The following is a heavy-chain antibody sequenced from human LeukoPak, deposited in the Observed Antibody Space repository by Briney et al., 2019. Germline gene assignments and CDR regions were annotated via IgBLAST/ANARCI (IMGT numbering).Heavy chain of an antibody. CDR3: AREHYYDSSGYPNDAFDI. Sequence: SETLSLTCTVSGGSITNYYWSWIRQPPGKGLEWIGYIHYSGTTNYNPSLKSRVTISVDTSKNQISLKLSSATAADTAVYYCAREHYYDSSGYPNDAFDIWGQGTMVTVSS. V-gene: IGHV4-59*12. D-gene: IGHD3-22*01. CDR1: GGSITNYY. J-gene: IGHJ3*02. CDR2: IHYSGTT.